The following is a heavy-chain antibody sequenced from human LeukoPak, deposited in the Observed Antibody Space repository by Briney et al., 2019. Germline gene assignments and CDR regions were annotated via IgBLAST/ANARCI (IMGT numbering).Heavy chain of an antibody. CDR2: IIPIFGST. J-gene: IGHJ6*03. CDR1: GYTFTSYG. D-gene: IGHD3-10*01. CDR3: ARPRFPYYRLSGPDYYYMDV. V-gene: IGHV1-69*06. Sequence: SVKVSCKASGYTFTSYGLSWVRQAPGQGLEWMGGIIPIFGSTNYAQKFQGRVTITADKSTTTVYMELRSLRSEDTAVYYCARPRFPYYRLSGPDYYYMDVWGKGATVTVSS.